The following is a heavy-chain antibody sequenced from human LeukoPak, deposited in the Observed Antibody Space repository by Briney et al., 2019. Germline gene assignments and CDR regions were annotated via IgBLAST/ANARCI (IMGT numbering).Heavy chain of an antibody. Sequence: GGSLRLSCVASGFSLSGYWMYWVRQAPGKGLEWVSVVSGSGDSTYYADSVKGRFTISRDNSKNTLFLHMNSLRAEDTAVYYCVKEYDSSGYGPPGWGQGTLVTVSS. CDR2: VSGSGDST. D-gene: IGHD3-22*01. V-gene: IGHV3-23*01. CDR1: GFSLSGYW. J-gene: IGHJ4*02. CDR3: VKEYDSSGYGPPG.